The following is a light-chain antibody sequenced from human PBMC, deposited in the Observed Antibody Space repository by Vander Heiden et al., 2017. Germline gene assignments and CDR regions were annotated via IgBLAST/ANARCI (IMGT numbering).Light chain of an antibody. J-gene: IGKJ4*01. CDR3: QQHSNWPPLT. Sequence: EIVLTQSPATLSLSPGERATLSCRASQSVSSYLAWYQQKPVQAPRLLIYDASNRATGIPARFSGSGSGPDFTLTISRLDPEDLAVYYCQQHSNWPPLTFGGGTKVEIK. V-gene: IGKV3-11*01. CDR2: DAS. CDR1: QSVSSY.